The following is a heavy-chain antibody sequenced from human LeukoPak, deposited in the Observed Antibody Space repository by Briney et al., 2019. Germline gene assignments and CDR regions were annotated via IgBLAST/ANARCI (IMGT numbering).Heavy chain of an antibody. CDR3: ASVGSIVAAGTLDY. Sequence: PGGSLILSCAASGFTFSDYYMSWIRQAPGKGLEWISYISSSSSYTNYADSVKGRFIISRDNAKNSLYLQMNSLRAEDTAVYYCASVGSIVAAGTLDYWGQGTLVTVSS. CDR2: ISSSSSYT. D-gene: IGHD6-13*01. J-gene: IGHJ4*02. CDR1: GFTFSDYY. V-gene: IGHV3-11*03.